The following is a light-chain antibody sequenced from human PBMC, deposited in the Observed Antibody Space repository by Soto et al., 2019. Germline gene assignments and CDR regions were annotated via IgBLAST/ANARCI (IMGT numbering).Light chain of an antibody. CDR3: HQRQSWPRT. CDR1: QSVSSK. V-gene: IGKV3D-15*01. CDR2: GAS. Sequence: EVVMTQSPATLSVSPGEGATLSCRASQSVSSKLAWYQQKPGQAPGLLIYGASSRATGIPDRFSGSGSGTDFTLTISDAQPEDFAVYYCHQRQSWPRTFGQGTKLDI. J-gene: IGKJ1*01.